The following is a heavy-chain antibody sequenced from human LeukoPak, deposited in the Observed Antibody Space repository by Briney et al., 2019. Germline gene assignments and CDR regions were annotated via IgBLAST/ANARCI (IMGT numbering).Heavy chain of an antibody. D-gene: IGHD6-13*01. CDR3: ARDRGDSSSWPNWYFDL. Sequence: ASVKVSCKASGYTFTGYYMHWVRQAPGQGLEWMGWINPNSGGTNYAQKFQGRVTMTRDTSISTAYMELSRLRSDDTAVYYCARDRGDSSSWPNWYFDLWGRGTLVTVSS. CDR1: GYTFTGYY. J-gene: IGHJ2*01. CDR2: INPNSGGT. V-gene: IGHV1-2*02.